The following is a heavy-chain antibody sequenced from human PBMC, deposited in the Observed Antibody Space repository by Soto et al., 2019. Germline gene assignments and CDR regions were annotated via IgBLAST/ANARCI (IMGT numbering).Heavy chain of an antibody. CDR2: INHSGST. V-gene: IGHV4-59*12. J-gene: IGHJ6*02. CDR3: ARGPRTGGGYYYYGMDV. CDR1: GGSISSYY. D-gene: IGHD7-27*01. Sequence: QVQLQESGPGLVKPSETLSLTCTVSGGSISSYYWSWIRQPPGKGLEWIGEINHSGSTNYNPSLKSRVTISVDTSKNQFSLKLSSVTAADTAVYYCARGPRTGGGYYYYGMDVWGQGTTVTVSS.